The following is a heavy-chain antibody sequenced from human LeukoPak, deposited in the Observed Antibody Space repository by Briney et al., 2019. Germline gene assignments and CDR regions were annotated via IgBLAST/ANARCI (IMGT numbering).Heavy chain of an antibody. CDR1: GFTVSSNY. D-gene: IGHD2-2*01. V-gene: IGHV3-53*01. CDR2: IYSGGST. Sequence: GGSLRLSCAASGFTVSSNYMSWVRQAPGKGLEWVSVIYSGGSTYYADSVKGRFTTSRDNSKNTLYLQMNSLRAEDTAVYYRARELPYCSSTSCYVMDVWGQGTTVTVSS. J-gene: IGHJ6*02. CDR3: ARELPYCSSTSCYVMDV.